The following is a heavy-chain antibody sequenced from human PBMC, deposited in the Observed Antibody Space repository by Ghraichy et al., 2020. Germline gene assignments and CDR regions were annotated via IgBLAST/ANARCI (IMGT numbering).Heavy chain of an antibody. CDR3: ARDLGQFSYSKGIFDY. J-gene: IGHJ4*02. D-gene: IGHD3-16*02. V-gene: IGHV3-33*01. CDR1: GFTFSSYG. CDR2: IWYDGSNK. Sequence: GGSLRLSCAASGFTFSSYGMHWVRQAPGKGLEWVAVIWYDGSNKYYADSVKGRFTISRDNSKNTLYLQMNSLRAEDTAVYYCARDLGQFSYSKGIFDYWGQGTLVTVSS.